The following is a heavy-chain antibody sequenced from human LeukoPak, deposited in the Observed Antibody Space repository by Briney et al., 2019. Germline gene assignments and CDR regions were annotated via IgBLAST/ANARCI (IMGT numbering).Heavy chain of an antibody. J-gene: IGHJ4*02. Sequence: GGSLRLSCAASGLTFSSYGMHWVRQAPGKGLEWVAVISYDGSNKYYADSVKGRSTISRDNSKNTLYLQMNSLRAEDTAVYYCVKEIGTPYWGQGTLVTISS. CDR3: VKEIGTPY. CDR1: GLTFSSYG. D-gene: IGHD2-15*01. V-gene: IGHV3-30*18. CDR2: ISYDGSNK.